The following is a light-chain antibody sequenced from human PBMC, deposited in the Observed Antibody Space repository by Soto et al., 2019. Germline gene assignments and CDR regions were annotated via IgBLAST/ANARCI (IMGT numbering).Light chain of an antibody. Sequence: VMTQSPATLSVSRGERVTLSCRANLPIDSTLAWYQQKPGQAPRLLIYGTSTRATGIPARFSGSGSGTEFTLTISSLQSEDLAVYYCQYYNNWLGTFGGGTKVEIK. CDR2: GTS. V-gene: IGKV3-15*01. CDR3: QYYNNWLGT. CDR1: LPIDST. J-gene: IGKJ4*01.